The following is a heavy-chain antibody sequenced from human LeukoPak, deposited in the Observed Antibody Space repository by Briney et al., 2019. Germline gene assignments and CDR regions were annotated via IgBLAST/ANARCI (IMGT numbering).Heavy chain of an antibody. CDR3: AKDYLYYYSSGSYYKPPDY. D-gene: IGHD3-10*01. CDR1: GFTFSSYG. Sequence: GRSLRLSCAASGFTFSSYGMHWVRQAPGKGLEWVAVISYDGSNKYYADSVKGRFTISRDNSKNTLYLQMNSLRAEDTAVYYCAKDYLYYYSSGSYYKPPDYWGQGTLVTVSS. CDR2: ISYDGSNK. J-gene: IGHJ4*02. V-gene: IGHV3-30*18.